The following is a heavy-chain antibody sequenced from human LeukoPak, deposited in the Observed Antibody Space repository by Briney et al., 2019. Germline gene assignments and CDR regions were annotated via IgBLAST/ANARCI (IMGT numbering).Heavy chain of an antibody. Sequence: GGSLRLSCSASGFTFSSYEMNWVRQAPGKGLEWVSYISSIGSSIYYADSVKGRFTIPRDNAKNSLYLQMNSLRAEDTAVYYCARPDYYNSRFDPWGQGTLVTVSS. CDR3: ARPDYYNSRFDP. CDR1: GFTFSSYE. J-gene: IGHJ5*02. D-gene: IGHD3-22*01. CDR2: ISSIGSSI. V-gene: IGHV3-48*03.